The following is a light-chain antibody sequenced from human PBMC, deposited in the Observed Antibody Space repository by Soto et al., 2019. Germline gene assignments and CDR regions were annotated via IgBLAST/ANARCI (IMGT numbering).Light chain of an antibody. V-gene: IGLV2-14*01. Sequence: QSALTQPASVSGSPGQSITISCTGTSSDVGGYNYVSWYQQHPSKAPKLMIYEVSNRPSGVSNRFSGSKSGNTASLTISGRQAEDEADYYCSSYTSSSTPSLYVFGTGTKLTVL. CDR2: EVS. CDR3: SSYTSSSTPSLYV. CDR1: SSDVGGYNY. J-gene: IGLJ1*01.